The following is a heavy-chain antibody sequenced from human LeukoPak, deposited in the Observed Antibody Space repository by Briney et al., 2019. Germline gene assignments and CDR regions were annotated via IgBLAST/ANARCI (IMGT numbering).Heavy chain of an antibody. D-gene: IGHD2-2*01. CDR3: ARGGYQLLWY. J-gene: IGHJ4*02. CDR2: IKQDGSEK. Sequence: RGGSLGLSRAASGFTYSPPWVSWVRHAPGTGRAWVASIKQDGSEKSYVDSVKGRFTISRDNAKNSLYLQMNSLRAEDTAVYYCARGGYQLLWYWGQGTLVTVSS. V-gene: IGHV3-7*04. CDR1: GFTYSPPW.